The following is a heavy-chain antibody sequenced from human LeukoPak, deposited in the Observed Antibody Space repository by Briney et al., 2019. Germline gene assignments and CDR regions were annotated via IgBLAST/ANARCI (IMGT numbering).Heavy chain of an antibody. J-gene: IGHJ4*02. Sequence: GGSLRLSCAASGFTFSSYSMSWIRQAPGKGLEWVSYISSSGSTIYYADSVKGRFTISRDNAKNSLYLQMNSLRAEDTAVYYCARRRYNWNAIDYWGQGTLVTVSS. CDR2: ISSSGSTI. D-gene: IGHD1-20*01. CDR1: GFTFSSYS. V-gene: IGHV3-48*04. CDR3: ARRRYNWNAIDY.